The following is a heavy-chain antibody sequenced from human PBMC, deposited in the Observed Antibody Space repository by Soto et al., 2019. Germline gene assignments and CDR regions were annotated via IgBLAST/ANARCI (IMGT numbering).Heavy chain of an antibody. D-gene: IGHD3-22*01. V-gene: IGHV5-51*01. J-gene: IGHJ3*02. Sequence: PGESLKISCKGSGYSFTSYWVGWVRQMPGKGLEWMGIIYPGDSDTRYSPSFQGQVTISADKSISTAYLQWSSLKASDTAMYYCARRRAKQDSSGYQPNDAFDIWGQGTMVTVSS. CDR3: ARRRAKQDSSGYQPNDAFDI. CDR2: IYPGDSDT. CDR1: GYSFTSYW.